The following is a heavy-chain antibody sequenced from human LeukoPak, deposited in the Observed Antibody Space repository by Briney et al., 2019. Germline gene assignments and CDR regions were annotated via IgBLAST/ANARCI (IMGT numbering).Heavy chain of an antibody. V-gene: IGHV3-30*02. D-gene: IGHD3-9*01. CDR2: IRYDGSNK. CDR3: VKSGTYDILTAYGY. J-gene: IGHJ4*02. Sequence: PGGSLRLSCAASGFTFSSYGMHWVRQAPGKGLEWVAFIRYDGSNKYYADSVKGRFTISRDNSKNTLYLQMNSLRADDTAVYYCVKSGTYDILTAYGYWGQGTLVTVSS. CDR1: GFTFSSYG.